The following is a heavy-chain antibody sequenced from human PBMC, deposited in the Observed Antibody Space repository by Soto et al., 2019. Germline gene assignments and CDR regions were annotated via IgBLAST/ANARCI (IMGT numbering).Heavy chain of an antibody. Sequence: GASVKVSCKASGGTFSNYAISWVRQAPGQGLEWMGGIIPIFGTANYAQKFQGRVTITADESTSTAYMELSSLRSEDTAVYYCARDSGDGYNWVPRFDYWGQGTLVTVSS. CDR1: GGTFSNYA. CDR3: ARDSGDGYNWVPRFDY. V-gene: IGHV1-69*13. CDR2: IIPIFGTA. D-gene: IGHD5-12*01. J-gene: IGHJ4*02.